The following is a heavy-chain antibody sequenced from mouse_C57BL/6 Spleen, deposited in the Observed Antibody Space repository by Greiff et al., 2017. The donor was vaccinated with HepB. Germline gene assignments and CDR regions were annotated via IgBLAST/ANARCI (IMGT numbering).Heavy chain of an antibody. CDR2: IDPSDSYT. CDR3: AGRSFITAVVVDY. D-gene: IGHD1-1*01. V-gene: IGHV1-50*01. Sequence: QVQLQQPGAELVKPGASVKLSCKASGYTFTSYWMQWVKQRPGQGLEWIGEIDPSDSYTNYNRKFKGKATLTVDTSSSTADMQLSSLTAEDAAVYYCAGRSFITAVVVDYWGQGTTLTVSS. J-gene: IGHJ2*01. CDR1: GYTFTSYW.